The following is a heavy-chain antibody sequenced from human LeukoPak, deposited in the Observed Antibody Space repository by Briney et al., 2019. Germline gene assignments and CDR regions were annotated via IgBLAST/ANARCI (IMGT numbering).Heavy chain of an antibody. CDR3: AKEGGDWGEGYFDY. J-gene: IGHJ4*02. CDR2: ISSSGGTI. D-gene: IGHD7-27*01. Sequence: GGSLRLSCAASGFTSSDSYMSWIRQVPGKGLEWISYISSSGGTIYYADSVKGRFTISRGNAKNSLYLQMNSLRAEDTAVYYCAKEGGDWGEGYFDYWGQGTLVTVSS. CDR1: GFTSSDSY. V-gene: IGHV3-11*01.